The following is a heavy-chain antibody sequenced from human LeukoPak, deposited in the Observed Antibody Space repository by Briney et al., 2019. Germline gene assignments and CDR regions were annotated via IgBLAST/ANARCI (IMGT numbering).Heavy chain of an antibody. CDR2: IYPGDSDT. CDR1: GYSFTSYW. D-gene: IGHD2/OR15-2a*01. CDR3: ASSKRRGGNWFDP. V-gene: IGHV5-51*01. Sequence: GESLKISCKGSGYSFTSYWIGWVRQMPGKGLEWMGIIYPGDSDTRYSPSFQGQVTISADKSICTAYLQWSSLKASDTAMYYCASSKRRGGNWFDPWGQGTLVTVSS. J-gene: IGHJ5*02.